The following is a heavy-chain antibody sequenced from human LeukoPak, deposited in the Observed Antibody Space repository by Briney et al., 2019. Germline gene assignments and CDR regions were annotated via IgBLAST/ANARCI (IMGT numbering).Heavy chain of an antibody. CDR1: GFPFSSYE. D-gene: IGHD2-21*02. CDR3: ARDEGDRAGWDYYYYGMDV. J-gene: IGHJ6*04. Sequence: GGSLRLSCAASGFPFSSYEMNWVRQAPGKGLEWVSYISSSGSTIYYADSVKGRFTISRDNAKNSLYLQMNSLRAEDTAVYYCARDEGDRAGWDYYYYGMDVWGKGTTVTVSS. V-gene: IGHV3-48*03. CDR2: ISSSGSTI.